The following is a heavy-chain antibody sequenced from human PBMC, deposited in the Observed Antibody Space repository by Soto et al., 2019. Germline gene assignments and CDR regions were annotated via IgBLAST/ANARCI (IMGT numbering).Heavy chain of an antibody. V-gene: IGHV1-18*01. Sequence: QVQLVQSGAEVKKPGASVKVSCKASGYTFTSYGISWVRQAPGQGLEWMGWISAYNGNTNYAQKLQGRVTMTTDTSTSTAYMELRRLRSDDTAVYYCARDYYDFWSGYPAGYFDLWGRGTLVTVSS. CDR3: ARDYYDFWSGYPAGYFDL. CDR1: GYTFTSYG. D-gene: IGHD3-3*01. J-gene: IGHJ2*01. CDR2: ISAYNGNT.